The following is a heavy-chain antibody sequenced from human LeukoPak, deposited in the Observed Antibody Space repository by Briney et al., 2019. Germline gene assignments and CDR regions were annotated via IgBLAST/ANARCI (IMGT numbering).Heavy chain of an antibody. D-gene: IGHD3-22*01. Sequence: TSQTLSLTCTVSGASISSDGYYWSWIRLSPEKGLEWIGYIWRSGSTHYNPSLQSRVTMSLDTSKSQFSLKLSSVTAADTAVYYCASSSSGYYQNFDYWGQGTLVTVSS. CDR1: GASISSDGYY. J-gene: IGHJ4*02. CDR2: IWRSGST. V-gene: IGHV4-30-2*06. CDR3: ASSSSGYYQNFDY.